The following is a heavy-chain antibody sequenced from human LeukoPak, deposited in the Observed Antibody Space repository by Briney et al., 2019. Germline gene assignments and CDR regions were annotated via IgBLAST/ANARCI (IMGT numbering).Heavy chain of an antibody. V-gene: IGHV4-30-2*01. D-gene: IGHD3-10*01. Sequence: SQTLSLTCAVSGGSISSGGYSWSWIRQPPGKGLEWIGYIYHSGSTYYNPSLKSRVTISVDRSKNQFSLKLSSVTAADTAVCYCARSPLMVRGANWFDPWGQGTLVTVSS. CDR1: GGSISSGGYS. CDR2: IYHSGST. CDR3: ARSPLMVRGANWFDP. J-gene: IGHJ5*02.